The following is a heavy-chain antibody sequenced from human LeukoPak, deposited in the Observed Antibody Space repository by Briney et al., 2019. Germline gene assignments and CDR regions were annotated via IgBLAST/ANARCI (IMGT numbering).Heavy chain of an antibody. CDR1: GFTFSSYS. V-gene: IGHV3-21*01. D-gene: IGHD2-15*01. CDR3: ARDLGYCSGGSCLYWYFDL. Sequence: PGGSLRLSCAASGFTFSSYSMNWVRQAPGKGLEWVSSISSSSSYIYYADSVKGRFTISKDNAKNSLYLQMNSLRAEDTAVYYCARDLGYCSGGSCLYWYFDLWGRGTLVTVSS. CDR2: ISSSSSYI. J-gene: IGHJ2*01.